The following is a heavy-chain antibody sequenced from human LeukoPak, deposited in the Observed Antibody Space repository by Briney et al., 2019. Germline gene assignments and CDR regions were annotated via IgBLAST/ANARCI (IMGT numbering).Heavy chain of an antibody. CDR1: GFTFSSYA. J-gene: IGHJ4*02. CDR3: AKDHGVRYYDSSGYYY. Sequence: PGGSLRLSCAASGFTFSSYAMSWVRQAPGKGLERVSAISGSGGSTYYADSVKGRFTISRDNSKNTLYLQMNSLRAEDTAVYYCAKDHGVRYYDSSGYYYWGQGTLVTVSS. D-gene: IGHD3-22*01. V-gene: IGHV3-23*01. CDR2: ISGSGGST.